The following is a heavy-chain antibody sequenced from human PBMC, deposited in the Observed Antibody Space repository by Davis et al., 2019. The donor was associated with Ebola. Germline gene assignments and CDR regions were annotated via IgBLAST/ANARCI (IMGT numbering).Heavy chain of an antibody. D-gene: IGHD1-26*01. CDR2: INPNSGGT. CDR3: ARDRGVGATYVL. J-gene: IGHJ4*02. CDR1: GYTFTGYY. Sequence: ASVKVSCKASGYTFTGYYMHWVRQAPGQGLEWMGWINPNSGGTNYAQKFQGWVTMTRDTSISTAYMELSRLRSEDTAVYYCARDRGVGATYVLWGQGTLVTVSS. V-gene: IGHV1-2*04.